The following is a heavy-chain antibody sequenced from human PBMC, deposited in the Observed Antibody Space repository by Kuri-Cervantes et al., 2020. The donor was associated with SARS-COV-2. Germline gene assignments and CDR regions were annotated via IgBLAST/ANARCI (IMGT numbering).Heavy chain of an antibody. CDR2: ISSASDYI. V-gene: IGHV3-21*01. CDR3: ASEVIPNPSEKYAYYGLDV. J-gene: IGHJ6*02. CDR1: GFTFRSYG. D-gene: IGHD1-26*01. Sequence: GGSLRLSCVASGFTFRSYGVTWVRQAPGRGLEWVSSISSASDYIYYADSVKGRFSVSRDNAEKSLFLQMNSLRAEDTAVYYCASEVIPNPSEKYAYYGLDVWGQGTTVTVSS.